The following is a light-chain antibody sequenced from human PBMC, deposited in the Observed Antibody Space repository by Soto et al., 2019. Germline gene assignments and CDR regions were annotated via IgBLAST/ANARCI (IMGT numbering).Light chain of an antibody. J-gene: IGKJ5*01. CDR3: QQYDNWPPGIT. Sequence: IVLTHAATTLSLTPDERATLHGSTIQSVSTNVAWYQQRPGQALSLLIYGASTRASGCPSRFTGSGSATEFTLTISRLQSEDFALYYCQQYDNWPPGITFGQGTRLEIK. V-gene: IGKV3-15*01. CDR2: GAS. CDR1: QSVSTN.